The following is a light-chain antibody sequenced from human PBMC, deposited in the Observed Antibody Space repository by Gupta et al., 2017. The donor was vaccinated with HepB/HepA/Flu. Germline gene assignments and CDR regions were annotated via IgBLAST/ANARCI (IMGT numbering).Light chain of an antibody. Sequence: QSVLTQPPSVSAAPGQMVTISCSGNSFNIEKNFVYWFQQLPRTAPKLLIYKNNERPSGIPDRFSGSKSGTSATLGIAGLQTGDEADYYCGSWDSSLSQLVIGGGTKVTVL. V-gene: IGLV1-51*02. CDR3: GSWDSSLSQLV. J-gene: IGLJ2*01. CDR1: SFNIEKNF. CDR2: KNN.